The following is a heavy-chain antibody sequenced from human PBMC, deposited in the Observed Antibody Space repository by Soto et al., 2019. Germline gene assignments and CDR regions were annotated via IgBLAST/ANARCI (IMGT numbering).Heavy chain of an antibody. D-gene: IGHD2-21*01. CDR2: INPNGGST. V-gene: IGHV1-46*01. CDR1: VYIFINYY. J-gene: IGHJ4*02. Sequence: ASVKVSCKASVYIFINYYIHWVRQAPGQGLEWIGIINPNGGSTNYAQKFQGRVTITRDTSASTAYMELSSLRSEDTAVYYCARALLTRDVDYWGQGTLVTVSS. CDR3: ARALLTRDVDY.